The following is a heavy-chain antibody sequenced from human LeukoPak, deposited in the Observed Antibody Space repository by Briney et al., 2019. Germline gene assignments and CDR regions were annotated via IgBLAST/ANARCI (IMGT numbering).Heavy chain of an antibody. V-gene: IGHV4-38-2*02. CDR2: IYHSGST. Sequence: SETLSLTCTVSGYSISSGYYWGWIRQPPGKGLEWIGSIYHSGSTYYNPSLKSRVTISVDTSKNQFSLKLSSVTAADTAVHYCARGSGMSSRFDYWGQGTLVTVSS. J-gene: IGHJ4*02. CDR3: ARGSGMSSRFDY. D-gene: IGHD3-10*01. CDR1: GYSISSGYY.